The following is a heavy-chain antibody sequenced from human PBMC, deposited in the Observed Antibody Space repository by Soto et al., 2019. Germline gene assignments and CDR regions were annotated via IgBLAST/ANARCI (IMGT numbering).Heavy chain of an antibody. Sequence: PGESLKISCKGSGYSFTSYWIGWVRQMPGKGLEWMGIIYPGDSDTRYSPSFQGQVTISADKSISTAYLQWSSLKASDTAMYYCARLRRDIVVGVAAPQPFDIWRQGKMVTVSS. CDR2: IYPGDSDT. D-gene: IGHD2-15*01. V-gene: IGHV5-51*01. CDR3: ARLRRDIVVGVAAPQPFDI. J-gene: IGHJ3*02. CDR1: GYSFTSYW.